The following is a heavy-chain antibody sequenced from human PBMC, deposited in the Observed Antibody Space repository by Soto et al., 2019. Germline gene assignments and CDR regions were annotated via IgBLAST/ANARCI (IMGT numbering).Heavy chain of an antibody. D-gene: IGHD3-10*01. Sequence: QVTLKESGPVLVKPTETLTLTCTVSGFSLSNARMGVRCIRQPPGKALEWLAHIFSNDEKSYSTSLKSRLTITTETSERQEDLTMTNMDPVDTARKECARIYSRGAFDYWGQGTLVIVSS. CDR3: ARIYSRGAFDY. V-gene: IGHV2-26*01. J-gene: IGHJ4*02. CDR1: GFSLSNARMG. CDR2: IFSNDEK.